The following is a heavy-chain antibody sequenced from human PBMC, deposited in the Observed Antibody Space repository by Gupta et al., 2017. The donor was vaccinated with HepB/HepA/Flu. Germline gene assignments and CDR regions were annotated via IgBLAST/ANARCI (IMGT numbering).Heavy chain of an antibody. V-gene: IGHV3-21*02. CDR1: GVTFSAYT. D-gene: IGHD2-15*01. CDR2: ISSGSTYI. J-gene: IGHJ3*02. Sequence: QLVESGGGLVKPGGSLRLSCAASGVTFSAYTMNWVRQAPGKGLEWVSAISSGSTYIYYSDSVKGRFTVSRDNAKNSLYLQMNSLRPEDTAVYYCTRDPEYCGSGACYSDAFDIWGQGTTLTVSS. CDR3: TRDPEYCGSGACYSDAFDI.